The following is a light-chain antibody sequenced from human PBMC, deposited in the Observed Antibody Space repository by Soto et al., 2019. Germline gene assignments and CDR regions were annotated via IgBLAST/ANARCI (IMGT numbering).Light chain of an antibody. CDR1: PSVSSSY. CDR3: QQYGTSPPIT. CDR2: GAS. J-gene: IGKJ5*01. Sequence: EIALTHSPGTLSVSPGQRTTSYCRDRPSVSSSYLAWYQQKPGQAPRLLIYGASRGATGIPGRFSGSGSGTDFSLSITRLEPEDFAVYYCQQYGTSPPITFGQATRLEIK. V-gene: IGKV3-20*01.